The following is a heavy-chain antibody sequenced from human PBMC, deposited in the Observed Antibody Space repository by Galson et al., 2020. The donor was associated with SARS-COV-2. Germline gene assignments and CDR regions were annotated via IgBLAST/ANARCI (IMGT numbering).Heavy chain of an antibody. CDR2: IDYDGRT. CDR1: GGSISSVSYS. V-gene: IGHV4-39*07. D-gene: IGHD6-13*01. CDR3: AREKSAATGGIDT. J-gene: IGHJ5*01. Sequence: SEPLSLTCTVSGGSISSVSYSWVSIRQSPGKGLSWLGSIDYDGRTDYNPSIKSRATISAATYRSRFSLRLNSVTAADTAVDYCAREKSAATGGIDTWGQGTLVTVSS.